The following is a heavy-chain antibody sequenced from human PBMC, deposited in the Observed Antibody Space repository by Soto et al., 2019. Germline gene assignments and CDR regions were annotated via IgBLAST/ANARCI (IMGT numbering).Heavy chain of an antibody. Sequence: EVQLLESGGGLVQPGGSLRLSCAASGFTFSSYAMSWVRQAPGKGLEWVSAISGSGGSTYYADSVKGRFTISRDNSKNTLYLQMNSLRAEDTAVYYCEKSGGGWYNVDYWSQGTLVTVSS. CDR1: GFTFSSYA. V-gene: IGHV3-23*01. D-gene: IGHD6-19*01. J-gene: IGHJ4*02. CDR2: ISGSGGST. CDR3: EKSGGGWYNVDY.